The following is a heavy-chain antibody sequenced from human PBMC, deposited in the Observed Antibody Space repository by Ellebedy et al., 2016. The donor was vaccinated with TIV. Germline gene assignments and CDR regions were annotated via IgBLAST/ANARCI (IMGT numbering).Heavy chain of an antibody. Sequence: PGGSLRLPCAASGFTFNTYSMNWVRQAPGKGLEWVSSISSSSSYIYYADSVKGRFTISRDNAKNSLYLQMDSLRAEDTAVYYCARTGYSSDWYASNWGQGTLVTVSS. J-gene: IGHJ4*02. CDR3: ARTGYSSDWYASN. CDR2: ISSSSSYI. V-gene: IGHV3-21*06. CDR1: GFTFNTYS. D-gene: IGHD6-19*01.